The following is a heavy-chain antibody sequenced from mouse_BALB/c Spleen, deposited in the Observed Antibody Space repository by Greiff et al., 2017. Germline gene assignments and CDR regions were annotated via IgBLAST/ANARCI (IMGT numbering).Heavy chain of an antibody. CDR3: ARWGYDEAWFAY. CDR1: GYTFTSYW. V-gene: IGHV1S132*01. D-gene: IGHD2-14*01. Sequence: QVQLKQSGAELVKPGASVKLSCKTSGYTFTSYWIQWVKQRPGQGLGWIGEIFPGTGTTYYNEKFKGKATLTIDTSSSTAYMQLSSLTSEDSAVYFCARWGYDEAWFAYWGQGTLVTVSA. J-gene: IGHJ3*01. CDR2: IFPGTGTT.